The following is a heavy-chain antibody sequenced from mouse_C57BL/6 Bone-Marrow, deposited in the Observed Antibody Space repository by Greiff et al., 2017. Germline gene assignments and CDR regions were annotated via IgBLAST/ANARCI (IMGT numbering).Heavy chain of an antibody. D-gene: IGHD4-1*01. V-gene: IGHV5-6*02. CDR1: GFTFSSYG. CDR2: ISSGGSYT. CDR3: AGGLGDLDY. Sequence: EVKLEESGGDLVKPGGSLKLSCAASGFTFSSYGMSWVRQTPDKRLEWVATISSGGSYTYYPDSVKGRFTISRDNAKNTLYLQMSSLKSEDTAMYYCAGGLGDLDYWGQGTTLTVSS. J-gene: IGHJ2*01.